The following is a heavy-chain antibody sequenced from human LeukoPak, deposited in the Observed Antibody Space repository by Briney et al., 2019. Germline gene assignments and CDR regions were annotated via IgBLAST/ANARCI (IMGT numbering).Heavy chain of an antibody. CDR2: ISSSGSTI. CDR1: GFTFSSYE. J-gene: IGHJ3*02. V-gene: IGHV3-48*03. D-gene: IGHD2/OR15-2a*01. Sequence: PGGSLRLSCAASGFTFSSYEMNWVRQAPGKGLEWVSYISSSGSTIYYADSVKGRFTISRDNARNSLSLQMNSLRAEDTAVYYCARADLLLDAFDIWGQGTMVTVSS. CDR3: ARADLLLDAFDI.